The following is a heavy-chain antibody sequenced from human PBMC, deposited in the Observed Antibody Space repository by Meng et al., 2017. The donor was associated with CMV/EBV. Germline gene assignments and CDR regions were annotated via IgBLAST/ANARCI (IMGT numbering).Heavy chain of an antibody. CDR3: ARSTPIVGATFDL. Sequence: SETLSLTCTVSGGSISSYYWSWIRQPPGKGLEWIGYIYYSGSTNYNPSLKSRVTISVDTSKNQFSLKLSSVTAADTAVYYCARSTPIVGATFDLWGRGTLVTSPQ. J-gene: IGHJ2*01. D-gene: IGHD1-26*01. CDR1: GGSISSYY. CDR2: IYYSGST. V-gene: IGHV4-59*01.